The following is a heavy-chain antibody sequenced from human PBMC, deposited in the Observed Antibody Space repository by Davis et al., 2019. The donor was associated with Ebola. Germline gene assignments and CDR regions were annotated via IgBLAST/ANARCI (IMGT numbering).Heavy chain of an antibody. V-gene: IGHV4-59*08. D-gene: IGHD4-17*01. CDR3: ARGDYAGSSFDY. CDR1: GGSISGYV. CDR2: IYYSGFI. J-gene: IGHJ4*02. Sequence: SETLSLTCSVSGGSISGYVWSWVRQSPGRGLEFIAYIYYSGFINYNPSLKSRVTLSVDRSTNQFSLKLTSVTAADTAVYYCARGDYAGSSFDYWGQGTLVTVSS.